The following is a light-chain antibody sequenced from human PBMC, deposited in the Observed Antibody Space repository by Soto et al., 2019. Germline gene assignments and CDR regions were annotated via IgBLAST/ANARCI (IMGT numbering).Light chain of an antibody. Sequence: EIVVTQSPATLSVSPGERATLSCRASQSVRSSLAWYQQKPGQAPRLLIYGASTRATGIPARFSGSGSGTEFTLTISRLEPEDFAVYYCQQYGNSGITFGQGTRLEIK. CDR1: QSVRSS. V-gene: IGKV3-15*01. CDR3: QQYGNSGIT. J-gene: IGKJ5*01. CDR2: GAS.